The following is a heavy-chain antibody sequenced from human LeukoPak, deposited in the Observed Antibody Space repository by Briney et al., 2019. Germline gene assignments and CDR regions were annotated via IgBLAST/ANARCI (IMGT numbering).Heavy chain of an antibody. Sequence: SETLSLTCTVSGGSISSGSYYWSWIRQPAGKGLEWIGRIYTSGSTNYNPSLKSRVTISVDTSKNQFSLKLSSVTAADTAVYYCARGVYYYGSGSYYIDYWGQGTLVTVSS. D-gene: IGHD3-10*01. CDR1: GGSISSGSYY. V-gene: IGHV4-61*02. CDR2: IYTSGST. J-gene: IGHJ4*02. CDR3: ARGVYYYGSGSYYIDY.